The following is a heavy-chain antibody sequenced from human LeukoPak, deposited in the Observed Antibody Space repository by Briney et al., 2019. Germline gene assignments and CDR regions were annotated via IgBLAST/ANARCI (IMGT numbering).Heavy chain of an antibody. J-gene: IGHJ3*02. V-gene: IGHV1-2*02. CDR3: ARDRWRYDSRKANFDI. Sequence: ASVTVSCKASGYTFTGYYMHWVRQAPGQGLEWMGWINPNSGGTNYAQKFQGRVTMTRDTSISTAYMELRSLRSDDTAVYYCARDRWRYDSRKANFDIWGQGTMVTVSS. D-gene: IGHD3-22*01. CDR1: GYTFTGYY. CDR2: INPNSGGT.